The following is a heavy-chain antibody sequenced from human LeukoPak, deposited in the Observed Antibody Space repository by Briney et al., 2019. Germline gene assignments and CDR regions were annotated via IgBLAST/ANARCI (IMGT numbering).Heavy chain of an antibody. J-gene: IGHJ4*02. D-gene: IGHD1-14*01. Sequence: GGSLRLSCAASGFTFSVYSMNWVRQAPGKGLEWVSYISGNSDTMYYTDSVKGRFTISRDNAKNSLFLQMYSLRAEVTAVYYCVTSAGHLDHWGQGTLVTVSS. CDR3: VTSAGHLDH. CDR2: ISGNSDTM. V-gene: IGHV3-48*01. CDR1: GFTFSVYS.